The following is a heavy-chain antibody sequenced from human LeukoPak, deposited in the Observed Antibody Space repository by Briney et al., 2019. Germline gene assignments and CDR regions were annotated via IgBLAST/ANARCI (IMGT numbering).Heavy chain of an antibody. V-gene: IGHV3-30-3*01. D-gene: IGHD5-12*01. J-gene: IGHJ4*02. CDR2: ISYDGSNK. CDR3: ASGNEGYSGYDPLPVGGY. CDR1: GFTFSSYA. Sequence: PGRSLRLSCAASGFTFSSYAMHWVRQAPGKGLEWVAVISYDGSNKYYADSVKGRFTISRDNSKNTLYLQMNSLRAEGTAVYYCASGNEGYSGYDPLPVGGYWGQGTLVTVSS.